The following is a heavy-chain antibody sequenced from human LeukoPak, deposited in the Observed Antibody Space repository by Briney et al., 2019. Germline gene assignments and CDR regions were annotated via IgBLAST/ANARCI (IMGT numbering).Heavy chain of an antibody. D-gene: IGHD2-8*01. J-gene: IGHJ5*02. CDR3: ARDLGCTNGVCYPPNWFDP. V-gene: IGHV3-30-3*01. CDR2: ISYDGSNK. Sequence: PGGSLRLSCVASGFTFSNAWMNWVRQAPGKGLEWVAVISYDGSNKYYADSVKGRFTISRDNSKNTLYLQMNSLRAEDTAVYYCARDLGCTNGVCYPPNWFDPWGQGTLVTVSS. CDR1: GFTFSNAW.